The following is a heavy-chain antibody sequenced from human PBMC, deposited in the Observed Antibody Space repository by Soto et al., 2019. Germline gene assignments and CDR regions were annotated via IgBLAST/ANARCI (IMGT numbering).Heavy chain of an antibody. Sequence: GASVKVSCKASGYTFTSYGISWLRQAPGQGLEWMGWISAYNGNTNYAQKLQGRVTMTTDTSTSTAYMELRSLRSDDTAVYYCARDKFNYGDYKAFDYWGQGTLVTVSS. CDR1: GYTFTSYG. CDR2: ISAYNGNT. J-gene: IGHJ4*02. D-gene: IGHD4-17*01. CDR3: ARDKFNYGDYKAFDY. V-gene: IGHV1-18*01.